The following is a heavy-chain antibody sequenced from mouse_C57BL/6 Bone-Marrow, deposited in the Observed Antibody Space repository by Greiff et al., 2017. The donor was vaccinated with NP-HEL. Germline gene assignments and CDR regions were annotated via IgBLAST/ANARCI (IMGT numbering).Heavy chain of an antibody. Sequence: EVHLVESGAELVRPGASVKLSCTASGFNIKDDYMHWVKQRPEQGLEWIGWIDPENGDTEYASKFQGKATITADTSSNTAYLQLSSLTSEDTAVYYCTSYYGSGDYWGQGTTLTVSS. D-gene: IGHD1-1*01. CDR2: IDPENGDT. CDR1: GFNIKDDY. V-gene: IGHV14-4*01. CDR3: TSYYGSGDY. J-gene: IGHJ2*01.